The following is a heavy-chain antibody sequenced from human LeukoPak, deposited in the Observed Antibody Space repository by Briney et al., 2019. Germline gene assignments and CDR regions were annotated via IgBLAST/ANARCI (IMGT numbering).Heavy chain of an antibody. D-gene: IGHD3-10*01. CDR1: GGTFSSYA. CDR2: IIPIFGIA. J-gene: IGHJ6*03. CDR3: ARAPDSFGSGSFQTLYYYYMDV. Sequence: SVKVSCKASGGTFSSYAISWVRQAPGQGLEWMGGIIPIFGIANYAQKFQGRVTITADESTSTAYMELTSLRSEDTAVYYCARAPDSFGSGSFQTLYYYYMDVWGKGTTVTVSS. V-gene: IGHV1-69*13.